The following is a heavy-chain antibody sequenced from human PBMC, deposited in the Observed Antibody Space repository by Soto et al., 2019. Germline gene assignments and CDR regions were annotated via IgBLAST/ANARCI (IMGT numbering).Heavy chain of an antibody. CDR1: GGSFSTDY. J-gene: IGHJ6*03. Sequence: QVQLQQWGAGLLKPSETLSLTCAVYGGSFSTDYWSWIRQPPGKGLEWIGEINPSGGTNYNPSLKGRVTISGHTSKTQFSLELSSVTAADTAVYFCARGVSYDIPTGFYTNYYLDVWGEGTTVTVSS. D-gene: IGHD3-9*01. CDR2: INPSGGT. CDR3: ARGVSYDIPTGFYTNYYLDV. V-gene: IGHV4-34*01.